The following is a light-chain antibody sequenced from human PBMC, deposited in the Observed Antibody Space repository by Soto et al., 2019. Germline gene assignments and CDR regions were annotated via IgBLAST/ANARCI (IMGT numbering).Light chain of an antibody. J-gene: IGKJ3*01. Sequence: EIVLTQSPGTLSLSPGERATLSCRAGQSLSRSDLAWYQQKLGQAPRLLIYGASSRATGIPDRFSGSGSGTDFTLTISRLEPEDFAVYYCQQYVSSPTFGPGTKVDIK. CDR3: QQYVSSPT. CDR1: QSLSRSD. V-gene: IGKV3-20*01. CDR2: GAS.